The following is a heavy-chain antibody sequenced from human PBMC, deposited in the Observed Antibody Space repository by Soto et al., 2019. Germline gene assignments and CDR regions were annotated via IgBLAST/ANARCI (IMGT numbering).Heavy chain of an antibody. CDR3: AKNSAATISVVCDY. CDR2: ITGSDGRT. CDR1: GFTFATYT. D-gene: IGHD5-12*01. V-gene: IGHV3-23*01. Sequence: EVQLLESGGGLVQPGGSLRLSCAASGFTFATYTMSWVRQTPGKGLGWVSAITGSDGRTYYADSVKGRFTISRDNSKNTLNRQMNSLGAEDTAVYYCAKNSAATISVVCDYWGQGTLVTVSS. J-gene: IGHJ4*02.